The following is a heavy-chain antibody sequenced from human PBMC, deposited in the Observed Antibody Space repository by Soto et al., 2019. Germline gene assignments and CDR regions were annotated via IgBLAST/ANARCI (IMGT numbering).Heavy chain of an antibody. Sequence: SVKGSCKASGGSFSSYAISGVRQAPGQGLEWMGGVIPIFGTANYAQKFQGRVTITADKSTSTAYMELSSLRSEDTAVYYCARDRAAGAYYYYGMDVWGQGTTVTVSS. D-gene: IGHD6-13*01. J-gene: IGHJ6*02. V-gene: IGHV1-69*06. CDR2: VIPIFGTA. CDR3: ARDRAAGAYYYYGMDV. CDR1: GGSFSSYA.